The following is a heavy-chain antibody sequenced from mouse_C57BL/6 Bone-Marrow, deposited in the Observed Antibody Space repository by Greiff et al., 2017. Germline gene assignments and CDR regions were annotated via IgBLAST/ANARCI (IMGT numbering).Heavy chain of an antibody. CDR1: GFTFSSYA. Sequence: EVKLVESGGGLVKPGGSLKLSCAASGFTFSSYAMSWVRQTPEKRLEWVATLSDGGSYTYYPDNVKGRFTISRDNAKNNLYLQMSHLKSEDTAMYYWARLWLDWYFDVWGTGTTVTVSS. V-gene: IGHV5-4*03. D-gene: IGHD2-2*01. J-gene: IGHJ1*03. CDR2: LSDGGSYT. CDR3: ARLWLDWYFDV.